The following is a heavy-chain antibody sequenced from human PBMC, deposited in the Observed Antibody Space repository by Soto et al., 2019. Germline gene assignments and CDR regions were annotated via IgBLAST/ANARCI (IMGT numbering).Heavy chain of an antibody. CDR2: IYYSGST. CDR3: ARGQSTVTTDYFDY. CDR1: GGSISSGGYY. V-gene: IGHV4-31*03. J-gene: IGHJ4*02. D-gene: IGHD4-17*01. Sequence: PSETLSLTCTVSGGSISSGGYYWSWIRQHPGKGLEWIGYIYYSGSTYYNPSLKSRVTISVDTSKNQFSLKLSSVTAADTAVYYFARGQSTVTTDYFDYWGQGTLVTVSS.